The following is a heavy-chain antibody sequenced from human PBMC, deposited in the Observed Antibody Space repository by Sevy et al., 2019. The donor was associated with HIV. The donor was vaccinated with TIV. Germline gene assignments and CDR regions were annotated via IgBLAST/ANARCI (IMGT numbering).Heavy chain of an antibody. CDR2: ISGSGGST. J-gene: IGHJ2*01. CDR3: AKVGAGDHGLRVTPSRYTGTYWYFDL. V-gene: IGHV3-23*01. CDR1: GFTFSSYA. Sequence: GGSLRLSCAASGFTFSSYAMSWVRQAPGKGLEWVSAISGSGGSTYYADSVKGRFTISRDNSKNTLYLQMNSLRAEDTAVYDCAKVGAGDHGLRVTPSRYTGTYWYFDLWGRGTLVTVSS. D-gene: IGHD2-21*01.